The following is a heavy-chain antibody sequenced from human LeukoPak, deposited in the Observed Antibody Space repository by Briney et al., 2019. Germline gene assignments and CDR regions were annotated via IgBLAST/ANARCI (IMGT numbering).Heavy chain of an antibody. D-gene: IGHD2-15*01. V-gene: IGHV4-34*01. J-gene: IGHJ3*02. CDR1: GGSFSGYY. CDR3: ARDRYCSGGSCSWGDAFDI. CDR2: INHSGST. Sequence: SETLSLTCAVYGGSFSGYYWSWIRQPPGKGLEWIGEINHSGSTNYDPSLKSRVTISVDTSKNQFSLKLSSVTAADTAVYYCARDRYCSGGSCSWGDAFDIWGQGTMVTVSS.